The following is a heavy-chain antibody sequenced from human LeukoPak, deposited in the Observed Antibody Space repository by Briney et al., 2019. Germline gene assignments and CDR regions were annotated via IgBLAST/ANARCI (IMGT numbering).Heavy chain of an antibody. Sequence: SETLPLTCTVSGGSISSYYWSWIRQPPGKGLEWIGYIYYSGSTNYNPSLKSRVTISVDTSKNQFSLKLSSVTAADTAVYYCARIVGATTIDYWGQGTLVTVSS. CDR2: IYYSGST. D-gene: IGHD1-26*01. CDR3: ARIVGATTIDY. V-gene: IGHV4-59*12. CDR1: GGSISSYY. J-gene: IGHJ4*02.